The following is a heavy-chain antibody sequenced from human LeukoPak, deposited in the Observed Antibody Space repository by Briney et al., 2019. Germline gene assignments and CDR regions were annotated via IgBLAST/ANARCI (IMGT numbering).Heavy chain of an antibody. D-gene: IGHD3-10*01. CDR2: IYYSGST. CDR1: GGSISSYY. CDR3: ARDQWVRGVTL. V-gene: IGHV4-59*01. J-gene: IGHJ4*02. Sequence: SETLSLTCAVYGGSISSYYWSWIRQPPGKGLEWIGYIYYSGSTNYNPSLKSRVTISVDTSKNQFSLKLSSVTAADTAVYYCARDQWVRGVTLWGQGTLVTVSS.